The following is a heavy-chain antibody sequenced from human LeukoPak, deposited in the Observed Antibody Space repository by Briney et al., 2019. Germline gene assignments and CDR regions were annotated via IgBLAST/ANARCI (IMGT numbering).Heavy chain of an antibody. V-gene: IGHV1-69*06. J-gene: IGHJ4*02. CDR1: GGTFSSYA. D-gene: IGHD3-22*01. CDR3: ASRDQYYYDSSGYTLRY. Sequence: ASVKVSCKASGGTFSSYAISWVRQAPGQGLEWMGGIIPIFGTANYAQKFQGRVTITADKSTSTAYMELSSLRSEDTAVYYCASRDQYYYDSSGYTLRYRGQGTLVTVSS. CDR2: IIPIFGTA.